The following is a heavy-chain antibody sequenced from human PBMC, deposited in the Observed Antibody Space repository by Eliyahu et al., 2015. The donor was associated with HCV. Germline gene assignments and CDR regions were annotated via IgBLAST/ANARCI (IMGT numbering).Heavy chain of an antibody. CDR1: GFTFSIYA. CDR3: AKVVWGAEAGRDDC. D-gene: IGHD6-13*01. V-gene: IGHV3-23*01. J-gene: IGHJ4*02. CDR2: ISGSGDST. Sequence: EVQLLESGGGLVQPGGSLRLYCAASGFTFSIYAMNWVRQAPGKGLGWVSAISGSGDSTYYADSVRGRFTISRDNSKNTLYLQMNSLRAEDTAVYYCAKVVWGAEAGRDDCWGQGTLVTVSS.